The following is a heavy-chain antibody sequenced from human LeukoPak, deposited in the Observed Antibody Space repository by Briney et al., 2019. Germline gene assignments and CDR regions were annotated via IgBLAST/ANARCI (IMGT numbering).Heavy chain of an antibody. CDR2: IYYSGST. J-gene: IGHJ4*02. V-gene: IGHV4-59*08. CDR1: GGSISSYY. Sequence: PSETLSLTCTVSGGSISSYYWSWIRQPPGKGLEWIGYIYYSGSTNYNPSLKSRVTISVDTSKNQFSLKLSSVTAADTAVYYCARVNSGYYYDSSGYWALDYWGQGTLVTVSS. D-gene: IGHD3-22*01. CDR3: ARVNSGYYYDSSGYWALDY.